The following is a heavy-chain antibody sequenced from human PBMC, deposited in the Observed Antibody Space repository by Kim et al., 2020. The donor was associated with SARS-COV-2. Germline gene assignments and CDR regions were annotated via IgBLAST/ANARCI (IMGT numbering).Heavy chain of an antibody. Sequence: IFGTANDAQEFQGRVTITADESTSTAYMELSSLRSEDTAVYYCARDVPNHWGQGTLVTVSS. J-gene: IGHJ5*02. CDR2: IFGTA. CDR3: ARDVPNH. V-gene: IGHV1-69*01.